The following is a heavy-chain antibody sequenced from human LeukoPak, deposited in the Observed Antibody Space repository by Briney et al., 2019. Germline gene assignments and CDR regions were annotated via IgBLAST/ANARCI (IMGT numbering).Heavy chain of an antibody. CDR2: ISGSGGST. Sequence: PGGSLRLSCAASGFTFSSYGMSWVRQAPGKGLECVSAISGSGGSTYYADSVKGRFTISRDNSKNTLYLQMNSLRAEDTAVYYCAKRAGYEYVWGRVYYFDYWGQGTLVTVSS. CDR1: GFTFSSYG. V-gene: IGHV3-23*01. D-gene: IGHD3-16*01. CDR3: AKRAGYEYVWGRVYYFDY. J-gene: IGHJ4*02.